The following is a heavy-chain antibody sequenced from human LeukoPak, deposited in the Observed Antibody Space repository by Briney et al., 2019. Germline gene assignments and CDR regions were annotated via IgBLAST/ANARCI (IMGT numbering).Heavy chain of an antibody. CDR2: IIPIFGTA. CDR3: ARDSREAFDI. CDR1: GGTFSSYA. Sequence: EASVKVSCKASGGTFSSYAISCVRQAPGQGLEWMGGIIPIFGTANYAQKFQGRVTITADESTSTAYMELSSLRSDDTAVYYCARDSREAFDIWGQGTMVTVSS. V-gene: IGHV1-69*13. J-gene: IGHJ3*02.